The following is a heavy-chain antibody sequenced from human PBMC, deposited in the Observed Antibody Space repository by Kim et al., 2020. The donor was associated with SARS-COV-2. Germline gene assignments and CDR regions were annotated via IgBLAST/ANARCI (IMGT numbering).Heavy chain of an antibody. D-gene: IGHD2-2*01. J-gene: IGHJ6*02. V-gene: IGHV4-59*01. CDR1: GGSISSYY. Sequence: SETLSLTCTVSGGSISSYYWSWIRQPPGKGLEWIGYIYYSGSTNYNPSLKSRVTISVDTSKNQFSLKLSSVTAADTAVYYCARGGIVVVPAANGQRDYYYYYGMDVWGQGTTVTVSS. CDR2: IYYSGST. CDR3: ARGGIVVVPAANGQRDYYYYYGMDV.